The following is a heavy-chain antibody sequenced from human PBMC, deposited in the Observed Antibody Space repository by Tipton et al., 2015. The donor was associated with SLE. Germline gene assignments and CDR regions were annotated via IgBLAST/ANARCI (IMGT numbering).Heavy chain of an antibody. CDR2: IYNIGST. CDR1: GASISSGHYY. Sequence: TLSLTCTVSGASISSGHYYWNWIRQPPGKALEWIGYIYNIGSTSTNPSLKSRVTTSLDTSKNQFSLRLTSVTAADTAVYYCARGQYCGGDCFPFDYWGRGTLVTVSS. V-gene: IGHV4-61*01. CDR3: ARGQYCGGDCFPFDY. D-gene: IGHD2-21*01. J-gene: IGHJ4*02.